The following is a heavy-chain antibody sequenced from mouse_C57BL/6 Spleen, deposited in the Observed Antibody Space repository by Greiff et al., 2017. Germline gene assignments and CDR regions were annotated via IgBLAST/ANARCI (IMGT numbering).Heavy chain of an antibody. CDR1: GYTFTSYS. J-gene: IGHJ2*01. V-gene: IGHV1-4*01. D-gene: IGHD1-1*01. Sequence: QVQLQQSGAELARPGASVKMSCKASGYTFTSYSMHWVKQRPGQGLEWIGYINPSSGYTKYNQKFKDKATLTADKSSSTAYMQLSSLTSEDSAVYYCARAPSRVVATDYWGQGTTLTVSS. CDR3: ARAPSRVVATDY. CDR2: INPSSGYT.